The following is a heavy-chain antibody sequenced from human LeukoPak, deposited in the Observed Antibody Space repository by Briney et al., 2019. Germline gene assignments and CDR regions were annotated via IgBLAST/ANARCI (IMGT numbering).Heavy chain of an antibody. J-gene: IGHJ4*02. D-gene: IGHD4-23*01. CDR3: ARATTVVTGRDY. Sequence: GGSLRLSCAASGFTFSDYYMSWVRQAPGEGLEWVSYISSSGSTIYYADSVKGRFTISRDNAKNSLYLQMNSLRAEDTAVYYCARATTVVTGRDYWGQGTLVTVSS. V-gene: IGHV3-11*01. CDR1: GFTFSDYY. CDR2: ISSSGSTI.